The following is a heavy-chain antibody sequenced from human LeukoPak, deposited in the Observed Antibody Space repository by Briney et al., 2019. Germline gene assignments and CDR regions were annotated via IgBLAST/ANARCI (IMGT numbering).Heavy chain of an antibody. V-gene: IGHV4-39*07. Sequence: SETLSLTCTVSGGSISSSSYYCGWIRQPPGKGLEWIGSIYYSGTTYYNPSLKSRVTISIDTSKKQFSLKLSSVTGADTATYYCTTCSSTSCNRRWGQGNLVTVSS. CDR1: GGSISSSSYY. CDR3: TTCSSTSCNRR. CDR2: IYYSGTT. J-gene: IGHJ4*02. D-gene: IGHD2-2*01.